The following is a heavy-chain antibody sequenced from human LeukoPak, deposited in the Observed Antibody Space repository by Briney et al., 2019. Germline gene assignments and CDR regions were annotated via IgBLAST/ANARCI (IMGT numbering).Heavy chain of an antibody. CDR1: GFTFSSYS. Sequence: GRSLRLSCAASGFTFSSYSMSCVRQAPGKGLEWVSAISGSGGSTYYADSVKGRFTISRDNSKNTLFLQVNSLRAEDRAVYYCAKVAGYSSRDALDIWGQGTMVTVSS. CDR2: ISGSGGST. D-gene: IGHD6-19*01. J-gene: IGHJ3*02. CDR3: AKVAGYSSRDALDI. V-gene: IGHV3-23*01.